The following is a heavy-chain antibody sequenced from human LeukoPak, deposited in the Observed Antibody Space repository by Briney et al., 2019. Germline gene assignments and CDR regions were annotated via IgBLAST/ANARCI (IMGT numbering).Heavy chain of an antibody. D-gene: IGHD6-13*01. CDR1: GFTVSSNY. J-gene: IGHJ4*02. V-gene: IGHV3-53*05. CDR3: ARSHSSTWSPFDY. CDR2: IYSGGST. Sequence: GGSLRLSCAASGFTVSSNYMSWVRQAPGKGLEWVSVIYSGGSTYYADSVKGRFTISRDNSKNKLFLQMNSLRPEDTAVYYCARSHSSTWSPFDYWGQGTLLTVSS.